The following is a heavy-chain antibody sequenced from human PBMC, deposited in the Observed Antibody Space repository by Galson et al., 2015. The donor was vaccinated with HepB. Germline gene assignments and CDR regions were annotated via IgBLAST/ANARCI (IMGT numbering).Heavy chain of an antibody. D-gene: IGHD3-10*01. CDR3: ARGDFGYPYYFDY. CDR1: GGTFSSYA. V-gene: IGHV1-69*13. Sequence: SVKVSCKASGGTFSSYAISWVRQAPGQGLEWMGGIIPIFGTANYAQKFQGRVTITADESTSTAYMELSSLRSEDTAVYYCARGDFGYPYYFDYWGQGTLVTVSS. CDR2: IIPIFGTA. J-gene: IGHJ4*02.